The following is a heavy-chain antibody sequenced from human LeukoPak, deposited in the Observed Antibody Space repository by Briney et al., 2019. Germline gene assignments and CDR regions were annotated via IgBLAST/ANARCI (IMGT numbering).Heavy chain of an antibody. V-gene: IGHV3-23*01. J-gene: IGHJ4*02. Sequence: GGSLRLSCAASGFTFSSYAMNWVRQAPGKGLEWVSAISGGGGSTYYTDSVKGRFTISRDNSKNTLYLQMNSLRAEDTAVYFCAKFCGGGTHGLCYCLDYWGQVTLVTVSS. CDR1: GFTFSSYA. CDR2: ISGGGGST. D-gene: IGHD2-8*01. CDR3: AKFCGGGTHGLCYCLDY.